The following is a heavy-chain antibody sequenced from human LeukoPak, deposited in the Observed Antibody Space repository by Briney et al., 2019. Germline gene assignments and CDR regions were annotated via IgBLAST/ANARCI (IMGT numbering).Heavy chain of an antibody. CDR3: TRDVVAGLYYYYYYMDV. CDR1: GVTFGDYA. V-gene: IGHV3-49*04. J-gene: IGHJ6*03. D-gene: IGHD6-19*01. Sequence: PGGSLRLSCTTSGVTFGDYAMSWVRQAPGKGLEWVGFIRSKAYGGSAAYAASVKGRFTISRDDSKSIAYLQMNSLKTEDTAVYYCTRDVVAGLYYYYYYMDVWGKGTTVTVSS. CDR2: IRSKAYGGSA.